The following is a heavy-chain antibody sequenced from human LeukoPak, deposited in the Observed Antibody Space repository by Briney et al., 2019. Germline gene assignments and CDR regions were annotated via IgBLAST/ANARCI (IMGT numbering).Heavy chain of an antibody. J-gene: IGHJ4*02. CDR2: ISYDGSNK. D-gene: IGHD3-9*01. V-gene: IGHV3-30-3*01. CDR3: QRNGGYFDWLSSGYQPTDYYFDY. CDR1: RFTFSSYA. Sequence: PGGSLRLSCAASRFTFSSYAMHWVRQAPGKGLEWVAVISYDGSNKYYADSVKGRFTISRDNSKNTLYLQMNSLRAEDTAVYYCQRNGGYFDWLSSGYQPTDYYFDYWGQGTLVTVSS.